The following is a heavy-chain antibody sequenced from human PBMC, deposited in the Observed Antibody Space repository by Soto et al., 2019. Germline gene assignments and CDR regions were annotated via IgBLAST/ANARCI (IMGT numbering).Heavy chain of an antibody. Sequence: QVQLVQSGAEVKKPGSSVKVSCKASGYSFTSYDVNWVRQATGQGLEWMGWVNPNSGDTVYAQKFQGRVSMTRSTSSSTAYLALSGLTSEDTAIYYCARYPFTSYCSDGGCSYDPFDICGLGTMVTVSS. CDR2: VNPNSGDT. CDR3: ARYPFTSYCSDGGCSYDPFDI. D-gene: IGHD2-15*01. V-gene: IGHV1-8*01. CDR1: GYSFTSYD. J-gene: IGHJ3*02.